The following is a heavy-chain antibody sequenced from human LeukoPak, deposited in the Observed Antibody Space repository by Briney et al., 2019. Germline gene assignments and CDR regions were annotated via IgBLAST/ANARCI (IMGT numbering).Heavy chain of an antibody. Sequence: GGSLRLSCAASGFTFSSYAMHWVRQAPGKGLEWVSVISYDGSNKYYADSVKGRFTISRDNSKNTLYLQMNSLRAEDTAVYYCARGGYRYWYFDLWGRGTVVTVSS. V-gene: IGHV3-30-3*01. CDR1: GFTFSSYA. D-gene: IGHD1-1*01. CDR2: ISYDGSNK. J-gene: IGHJ2*01. CDR3: ARGGYRYWYFDL.